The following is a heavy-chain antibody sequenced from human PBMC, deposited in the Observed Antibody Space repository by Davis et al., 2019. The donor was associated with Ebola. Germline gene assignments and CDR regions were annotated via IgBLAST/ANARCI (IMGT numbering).Heavy chain of an antibody. J-gene: IGHJ4*02. CDR3: ARGPHYYASGSYYDY. CDR1: GGSISSSSYY. CDR2: IYYSGST. Sequence: SETLSLTCTVSGGSISSSSYYWGWIRQPPGKGLEWIGSIYYSGSTNYNPSLKSRVTISVDTSKKQISLKLSAVTAADTAVYYCARGPHYYASGSYYDYWGQGTLVTVSP. D-gene: IGHD3-10*01. V-gene: IGHV4-39*07.